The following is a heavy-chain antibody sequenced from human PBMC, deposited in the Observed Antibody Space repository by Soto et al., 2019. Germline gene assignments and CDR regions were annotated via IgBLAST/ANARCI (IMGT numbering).Heavy chain of an antibody. CDR2: MNPNSGNT. CDR1: GYTFTSYD. J-gene: IGHJ5*02. D-gene: IGHD3-10*01. Sequence: ASVRVSCKASGYTFTSYDINWVRQATGQGLEWMGWMNPNSGNTGYAQKFQGRVTMTRNTSISTAYMELSSLRSEDTAVYYCARGQGYYYGSGSYYNGGWFDPWGQGTLVTVSS. CDR3: ARGQGYYYGSGSYYNGGWFDP. V-gene: IGHV1-8*01.